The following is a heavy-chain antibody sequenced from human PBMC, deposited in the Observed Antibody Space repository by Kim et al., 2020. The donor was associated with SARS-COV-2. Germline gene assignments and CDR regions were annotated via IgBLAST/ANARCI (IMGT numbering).Heavy chain of an antibody. Sequence: APVKGRFTISRDDSKNTLYLQMNSLKTEDTAVYYCTTARYYYGSGSAFDIWGQGTMVPVSS. J-gene: IGHJ3*02. CDR3: TTARYYYGSGSAFDI. D-gene: IGHD3-10*01. V-gene: IGHV3-15*01.